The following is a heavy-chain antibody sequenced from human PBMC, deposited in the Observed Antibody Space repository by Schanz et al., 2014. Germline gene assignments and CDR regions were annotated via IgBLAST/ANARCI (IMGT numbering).Heavy chain of an antibody. V-gene: IGHV3-33*08. CDR3: ARGGSGSHYHLDY. CDR2: IWSDGTNE. J-gene: IGHJ4*02. D-gene: IGHD1-26*01. CDR1: GFTFSSYA. Sequence: VQLVESGGGLVKPGGSLRLSCAASGFTFSSYAMSWVRQAPGKGLEWVAVIWSDGTNEYYADSVKGRFTISGDSSKYTVYLQMNSLRAEDTGLYFCARGGSGSHYHLDYWGQGTLVTVSS.